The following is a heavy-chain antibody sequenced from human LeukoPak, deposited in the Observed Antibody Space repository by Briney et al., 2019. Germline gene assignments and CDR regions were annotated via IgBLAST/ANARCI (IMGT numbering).Heavy chain of an antibody. CDR1: GFTFSSYE. Sequence: PGGSLRLSCAASGFTFSSYEMNWVRQASGKGLEWVSYISSGGSTIYYADSVKGRFTISRDNAKNSLYLQMNSLRAEDTAVYYCARDFMITFGGATPFDYWGQGTLVTVSS. V-gene: IGHV3-48*03. CDR3: ARDFMITFGGATPFDY. CDR2: ISSGGSTI. J-gene: IGHJ4*02. D-gene: IGHD3-16*01.